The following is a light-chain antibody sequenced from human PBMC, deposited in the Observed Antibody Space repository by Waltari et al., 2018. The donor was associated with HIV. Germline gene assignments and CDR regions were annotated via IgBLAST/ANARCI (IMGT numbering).Light chain of an antibody. J-gene: IGLJ3*02. CDR2: RSA. V-gene: IGLV1-47*01. Sequence: QSVLTQPSSASGTPGQRVTMSCSGTSGNIGSNSVDWYQQFPGTAPKLIIFRSAGRASGVPDRFAGSKSGTAATLAISGLRAEDEGIYYCATWDDLLSGRVFGGGTKLSVL. CDR3: ATWDDLLSGRV. CDR1: SGNIGSNS.